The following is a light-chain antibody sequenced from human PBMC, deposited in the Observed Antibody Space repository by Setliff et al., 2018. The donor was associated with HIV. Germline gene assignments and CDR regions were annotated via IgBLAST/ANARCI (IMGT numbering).Light chain of an antibody. CDR1: SRDVGGYNY. Sequence: TQPASVSGSPGQSITISCTGTSRDVGGYNYVPWYQQHPGKAPKLIIYEVRNRPSGVSIRFSGSKSGNTASLTISGLQTEDEADYYCSSYAITNTLPFGTGTKVTVL. J-gene: IGLJ1*01. CDR3: SSYAITNTLP. V-gene: IGLV2-14*01. CDR2: EVR.